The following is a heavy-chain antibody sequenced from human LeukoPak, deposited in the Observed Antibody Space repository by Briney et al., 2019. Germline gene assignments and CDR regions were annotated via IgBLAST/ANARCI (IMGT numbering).Heavy chain of an antibody. V-gene: IGHV3-48*04. CDR3: ARANDSSSGYFDY. CDR1: RFTFSSYG. J-gene: IGHJ4*02. D-gene: IGHD6-6*01. Sequence: PGGSLRLSCAASRFTFSSYGMSWIRQAPGKGLEWVSYISSSGNSISYADSVKGRFTISRDNAKNSLYLQMNSLRAEDTAVYYCARANDSSSGYFDYWGQGTLVTVSS. CDR2: ISSSGNSI.